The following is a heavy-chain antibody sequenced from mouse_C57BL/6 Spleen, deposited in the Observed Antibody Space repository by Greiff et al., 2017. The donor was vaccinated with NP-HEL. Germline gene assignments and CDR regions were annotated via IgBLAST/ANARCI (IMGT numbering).Heavy chain of an antibody. V-gene: IGHV5-4*01. CDR2: ISDGGSYT. D-gene: IGHD2-1*01. CDR3: AREEGGVYGNSYYFDY. CDR1: GFTFSSYA. Sequence: EVHLVESGGGLVKPGGSLKLSCAASGFTFSSYAMSWVRQTPEKRLEWVATISDGGSYTYYPDNVKGRFTISRDNAKNNLYLQMSHLKSEDTAMYYCAREEGGVYGNSYYFDYWGQGTTLTVSS. J-gene: IGHJ2*01.